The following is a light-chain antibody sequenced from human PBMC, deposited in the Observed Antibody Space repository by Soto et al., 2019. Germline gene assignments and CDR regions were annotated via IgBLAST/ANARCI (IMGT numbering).Light chain of an antibody. CDR3: SSLLPSEILL. J-gene: IGLJ2*01. CDR2: DVT. CDR1: SYNF. V-gene: IGLV2-11*01. Sequence: QSALTQPRSLSGSLGHSVTISCSGTSYNFVSWYQHPPDKAPRLIISDVTKRPSGVPDRFSASKSGSVASLTSSGLQADDEADYYCSSLLPSEILLFGGGTKLTVL.